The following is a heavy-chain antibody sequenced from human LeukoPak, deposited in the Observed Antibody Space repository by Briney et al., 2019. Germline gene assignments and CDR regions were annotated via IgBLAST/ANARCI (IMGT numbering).Heavy chain of an antibody. D-gene: IGHD1-26*01. J-gene: IGHJ4*02. V-gene: IGHV3-30*04. CDR1: GFTLSTYA. Sequence: GGSLRLSCAASGFTLSTYAMHWVRQAPGKGLEWVAVISNDERNEYYANSVKGRFTVSRDNSKNTLFLQMNSLRPEDTAVYFCARVSEGGTFSDYWGQGTLVTVSS. CDR3: ARVSEGGTFSDY. CDR2: ISNDERNE.